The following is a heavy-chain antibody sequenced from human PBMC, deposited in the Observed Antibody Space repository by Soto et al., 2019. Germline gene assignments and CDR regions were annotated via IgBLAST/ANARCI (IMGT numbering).Heavy chain of an antibody. CDR2: IYYSGST. V-gene: IGHV4-39*01. Sequence: SETLSLTCTVSGGSISSSSYYWGWIRQPPGKGLEWIGSIYYSGSTYYNPSLKSRVTISVDTSKNQFSLKLSSVTAADTAVYFCATYFRGEGGRGYWGPGTQVTVSS. D-gene: IGHD3-16*01. J-gene: IGHJ4*01. CDR3: ATYFRGEGGRGY. CDR1: GGSISSSSYY.